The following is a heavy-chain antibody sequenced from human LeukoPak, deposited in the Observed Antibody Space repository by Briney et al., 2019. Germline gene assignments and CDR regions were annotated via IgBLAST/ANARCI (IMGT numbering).Heavy chain of an antibody. CDR2: IIPIFGTA. CDR3: ARDGIAVAGTGGVWFDP. D-gene: IGHD6-19*01. Sequence: GASVKVSCKASGGTFISYAISWVRQAPGQGLEWMGGIIPIFGTANYAQKFQGRVTITADESTSTAYMELSSLRSEDTAVYYCARDGIAVAGTGGVWFDPWGQGTLVTVSS. CDR1: GGTFISYA. V-gene: IGHV1-69*13. J-gene: IGHJ5*02.